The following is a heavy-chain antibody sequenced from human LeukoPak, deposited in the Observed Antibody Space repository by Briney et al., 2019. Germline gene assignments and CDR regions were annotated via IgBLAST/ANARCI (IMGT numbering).Heavy chain of an antibody. CDR1: GFTFSSYW. D-gene: IGHD3-3*01. V-gene: IGHV3-7*01. J-gene: IGHJ3*02. CDR3: ARAIITIFGVVIIGSNAFDI. CDR2: IKQDGSEK. Sequence: PGGSLRLSCAASGFTFSSYWMSWVRQAPGKGLEWVANIKQDGSEKYYVDSVKGRFTISRDNAKNSLYLQMNSLRAEDTAVHYCARAIITIFGVVIIGSNAFDIWGQGTMVTVSS.